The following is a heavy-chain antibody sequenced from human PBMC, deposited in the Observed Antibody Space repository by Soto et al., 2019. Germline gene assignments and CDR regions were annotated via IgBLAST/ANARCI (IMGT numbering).Heavy chain of an antibody. V-gene: IGHV3-74*01. CDR1: GFTFSNYW. CDR2: INSDGRST. J-gene: IGHJ3*02. D-gene: IGHD6-19*01. Sequence: EVQLVESGGGLVQPGESLRLSCAASGFTFSNYWMHWVRQAPGKGLVWVSRINSDGRSTSYADSVKGRFTISRDNAKNTLYLQMSSSRAEDTAVYYCSRARIAVAGSQGGGGAFDIWGQGTVVTVSS. CDR3: SRARIAVAGSQGGGGAFDI.